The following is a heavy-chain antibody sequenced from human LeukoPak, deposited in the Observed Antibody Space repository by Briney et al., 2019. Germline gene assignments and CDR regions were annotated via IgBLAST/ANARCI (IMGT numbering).Heavy chain of an antibody. V-gene: IGHV4-30-4*01. J-gene: IGHJ4*02. D-gene: IGHD1-1*01. Sequence: SETLSLTCTVSGGSISSGDYYWSWIRQPPGTGLEWIGYICYSGSTYYNPSLKSRVTISVDTSKNQFSLKLSSVTAADTAVYYCASRNWNSSTLVDYWGQGTLVTVSS. CDR3: ASRNWNSSTLVDY. CDR1: GGSISSGDYY. CDR2: ICYSGST.